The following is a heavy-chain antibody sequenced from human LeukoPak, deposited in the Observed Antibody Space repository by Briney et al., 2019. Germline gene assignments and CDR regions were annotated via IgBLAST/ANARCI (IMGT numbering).Heavy chain of an antibody. J-gene: IGHJ1*01. D-gene: IGHD2-15*01. V-gene: IGHV1-18*01. CDR1: GYTFASYG. Sequence: ASVKVSCKASGYTFASYGISWVRQAPGQGLEWMGWISAYNGNTNYAQKLQGRVTMTTDTSTSTAYMELRSLRSDDTAVYYCVADIVVVVAATEEYLQHWGQGTLVTVSS. CDR2: ISAYNGNT. CDR3: VADIVVVVAATEEYLQH.